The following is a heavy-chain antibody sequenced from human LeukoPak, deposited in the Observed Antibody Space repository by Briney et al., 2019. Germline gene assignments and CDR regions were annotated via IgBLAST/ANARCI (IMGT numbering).Heavy chain of an antibody. CDR1: GFTFSSYA. Sequence: GGSLRLSCAASGFTFSSYAMSWVRQAPGKGLEWVSAISGSGGSTYYADSVKGRFTISRDNSKNTLYLQMNSLRAEDTAVYYCARVSKSGSYYNYWGQGTLVTVSS. J-gene: IGHJ4*02. V-gene: IGHV3-23*01. D-gene: IGHD1-26*01. CDR2: ISGSGGST. CDR3: ARVSKSGSYYNY.